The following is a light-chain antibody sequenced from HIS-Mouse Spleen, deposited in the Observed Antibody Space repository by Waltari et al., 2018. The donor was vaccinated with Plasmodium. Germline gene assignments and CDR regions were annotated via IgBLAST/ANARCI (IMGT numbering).Light chain of an antibody. Sequence: EIVLTQSPATLSLSPGERATLSCRASQSVSSYLAWYQQKPGQAPRLLIYDASNRATGIPARFRSSGSGTDFTLTISSLEPEDFAVYYCQQRSNWPRVLTFGGGTKVEI. V-gene: IGKV3-11*01. CDR2: DAS. J-gene: IGKJ4*01. CDR3: QQRSNWPRVLT. CDR1: QSVSSY.